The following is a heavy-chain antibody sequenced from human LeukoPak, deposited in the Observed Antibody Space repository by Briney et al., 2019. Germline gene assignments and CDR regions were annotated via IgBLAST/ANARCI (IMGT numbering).Heavy chain of an antibody. V-gene: IGHV1-2*02. D-gene: IGHD2-2*01. J-gene: IGHJ4*02. CDR3: ARAPGVPADPFDY. CDR2: IIPNSGGT. Sequence: ASVKVSCKASGYTFTGYYMHWVRQAPGQGLEWMGWIIPNSGGTNYAQKFQGRVTMTKDTSISTAYMELSSLRSDDTAVYYCARAPGVPADPFDYWGQGTLVTVSS. CDR1: GYTFTGYY.